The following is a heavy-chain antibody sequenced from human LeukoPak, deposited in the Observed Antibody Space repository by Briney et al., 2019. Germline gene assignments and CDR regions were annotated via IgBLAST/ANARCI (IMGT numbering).Heavy chain of an antibody. J-gene: IGHJ4*02. CDR3: AKDHLYYYGSGTFYYFDY. D-gene: IGHD3-10*01. CDR2: IRYDGSNK. V-gene: IGHV3-30*02. CDR1: GFTFSTYD. Sequence: PGGSLRLSCAASGFTFSTYDMHWVRQAPGKGLEWVAFIRYDGSNKYYADSVKGRFTISRDNSKNTLYLQMNSLRAEDTAVYYCAKDHLYYYGSGTFYYFDYWGQGTLVTVSS.